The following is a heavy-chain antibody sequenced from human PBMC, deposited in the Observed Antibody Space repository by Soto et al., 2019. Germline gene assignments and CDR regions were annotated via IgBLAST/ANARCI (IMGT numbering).Heavy chain of an antibody. Sequence: GGSLRLSCAASGFTFSSYAMSWVRQAPGKGLEWVSAISGSGGKTYYADSVKGRFTISRDNSKNTLYLQMNSLRAEDTAVYYCAKDGYCSSTSCYGPYYFDYWGQGTLVTVSS. CDR1: GFTFSSYA. V-gene: IGHV3-23*01. D-gene: IGHD2-2*03. CDR2: ISGSGGKT. CDR3: AKDGYCSSTSCYGPYYFDY. J-gene: IGHJ4*02.